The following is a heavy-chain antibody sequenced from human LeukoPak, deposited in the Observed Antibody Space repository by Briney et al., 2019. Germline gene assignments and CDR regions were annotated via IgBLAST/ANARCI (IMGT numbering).Heavy chain of an antibody. V-gene: IGHV1-2*02. Sequence: ASVKVSCKASGYTFTGYYMHWVRRAPGQGLEWMGWINPNSGGTNYARKFQGRVTMTRDTSISTAYMELSRLRSDDTAVYYCARDGISSSWYGIDYWGQGTLVTVSS. CDR1: GYTFTGYY. D-gene: IGHD6-13*01. J-gene: IGHJ4*02. CDR2: INPNSGGT. CDR3: ARDGISSSWYGIDY.